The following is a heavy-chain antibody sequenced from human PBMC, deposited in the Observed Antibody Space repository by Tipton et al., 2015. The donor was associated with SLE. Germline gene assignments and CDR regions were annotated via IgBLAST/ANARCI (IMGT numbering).Heavy chain of an antibody. CDR3: ARGVAEIDY. D-gene: IGHD2-15*01. Sequence: TLSLTCAVYGGSFSTYYWTWIRHPPGKGLEWIGSIYYSGSTYYNPSLKSRVTISVDTSKNQFSLKLSSVTAADTAVYYCARGVAEIDYWGQGTLVTVSS. V-gene: IGHV4-34*01. CDR2: IYYSGST. J-gene: IGHJ4*02. CDR1: GGSFSTYY.